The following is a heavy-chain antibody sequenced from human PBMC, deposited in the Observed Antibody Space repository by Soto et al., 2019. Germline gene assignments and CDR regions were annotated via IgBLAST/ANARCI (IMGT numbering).Heavy chain of an antibody. D-gene: IGHD3-9*01. J-gene: IGHJ4*02. V-gene: IGHV4-31*03. CDR1: GGSISSGGYY. CDR2: IYYSGST. CDR3: ARGITYYDILTGYYQYYFDY. Sequence: SETLSLTCTVSGGSISSGGYYWSWIRQHPGKGLEWIGYIYYSGSTYYNPSLKSRVTISVDTSKNQFSLRLSSVTAADTAVYYCARGITYYDILTGYYQYYFDYWGQGTLVTVS.